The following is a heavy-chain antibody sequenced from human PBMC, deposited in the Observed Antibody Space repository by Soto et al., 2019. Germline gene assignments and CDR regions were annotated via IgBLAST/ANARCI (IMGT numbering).Heavy chain of an antibody. Sequence: PSETLSLTCAVYGGSFSGYYWSWIRQPPGKGLEWIGEINHSGSTNYNPSLKSRVTISVDTSKNQFSLKLSSVTAADTAVYYCARGSGGSSWYYYYYMDVWGKGTTVTAP. D-gene: IGHD6-13*01. CDR1: GGSFSGYY. V-gene: IGHV4-34*01. J-gene: IGHJ6*03. CDR3: ARGSGGSSWYYYYYMDV. CDR2: INHSGST.